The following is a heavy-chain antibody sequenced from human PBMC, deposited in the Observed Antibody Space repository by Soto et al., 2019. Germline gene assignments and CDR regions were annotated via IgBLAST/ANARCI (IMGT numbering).Heavy chain of an antibody. CDR3: ARYFGIAAAGNDAFDI. CDR1: GFTFSSYW. V-gene: IGHV3-7*01. CDR2: IKQDGSEK. J-gene: IGHJ3*02. D-gene: IGHD6-13*01. Sequence: GGSLRLSCAASGFTFSSYWMSWVRQAPGKGLEWVANIKQDGSEKYYVDSVKGRFTISRDNAKNSLYLQMNSLRAEDTAVYYCARYFGIAAAGNDAFDIWGQGTMVTVSS.